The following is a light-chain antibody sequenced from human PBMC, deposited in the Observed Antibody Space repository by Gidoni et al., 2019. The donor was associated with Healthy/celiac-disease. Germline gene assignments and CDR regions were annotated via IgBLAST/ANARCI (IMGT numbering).Light chain of an antibody. V-gene: IGKV1D-8*02. CDR2: AAS. J-gene: IGKJ1*01. Sequence: AIWMTQSPSLLSASTGDRVTISCRMSQCSSRYLAWYQQKPGKAPELLIYAASTLQSGVPSRFSGSGSGTDFTLTISCLQSEDFATYYCQQYYSFPQTFGQGTKVEIK. CDR3: QQYYSFPQT. CDR1: QCSSRY.